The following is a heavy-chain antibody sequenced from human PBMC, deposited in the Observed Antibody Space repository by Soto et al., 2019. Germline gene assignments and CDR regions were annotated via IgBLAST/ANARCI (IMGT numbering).Heavy chain of an antibody. CDR2: IYHSGST. CDR1: GYSISSGYY. CDR3: ARAMTTVTRYYYYYYGMDV. J-gene: IGHJ6*02. Sequence: SETLSLTCTVSGYSISSGYYWGWIRQPPGKGLEWIGSIYHSGSTYYNPSLKSRVTISVDTSKNQFSLKLSSVTAADTAVYYCARAMTTVTRYYYYYYGMDVWGQGTTVTVSS. V-gene: IGHV4-38-2*02. D-gene: IGHD4-17*01.